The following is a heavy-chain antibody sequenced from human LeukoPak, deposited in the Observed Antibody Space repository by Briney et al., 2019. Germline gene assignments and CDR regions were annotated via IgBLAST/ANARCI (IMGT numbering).Heavy chain of an antibody. V-gene: IGHV3-23*01. CDR2: ISGSGGST. J-gene: IGHJ6*02. CDR3: ARSEFSYYYGMDV. Sequence: GGSLRLSCAASGFTFSNYAMSWVRQAPGKGLEWVSAISGSGGSTYYADSVKGRFTISRDNSKNTLYLQMNSLRAEDTAVYYCARSEFSYYYGMDVWGQGTTVTVSS. CDR1: GFTFSNYA. D-gene: IGHD3-16*02.